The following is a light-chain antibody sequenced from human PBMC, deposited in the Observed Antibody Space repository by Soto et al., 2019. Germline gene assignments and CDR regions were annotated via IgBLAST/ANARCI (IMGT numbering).Light chain of an antibody. V-gene: IGKV1-5*03. CDR2: SAS. J-gene: IGKJ1*01. CDR3: QQYSSRWT. Sequence: DIQMTQSPSTLSASVGDRVTITCRASQSISIWLAWYQQKPGKAPNLLIYSASSLISGVSTRCSCSGSGTEFTLTISSLQSDDFATYYCQQYSSRWTFGQGTKVEIK. CDR1: QSISIW.